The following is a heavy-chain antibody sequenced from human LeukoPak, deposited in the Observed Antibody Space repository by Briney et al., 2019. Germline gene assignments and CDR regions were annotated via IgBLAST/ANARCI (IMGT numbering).Heavy chain of an antibody. CDR1: GFTFISYD. CDR3: VSGYTYVMGRF. CDR2: IISRSGRT. J-gene: IGHJ4*02. Sequence: PGGSLRLSCEASGFTFISYDMTWVRQAPGKGLEWVSSIISRSGRTDYADSVKGRFTISRDNSKNTLFLQMNSLRVEDTALYYCVSGYTYVMGRFWGQGTLVIVSS. D-gene: IGHD5-18*01. V-gene: IGHV3-23*01.